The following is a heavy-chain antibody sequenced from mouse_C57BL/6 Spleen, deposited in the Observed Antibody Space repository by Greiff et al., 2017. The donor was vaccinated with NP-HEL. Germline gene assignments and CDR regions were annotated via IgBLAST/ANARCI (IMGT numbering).Heavy chain of an antibody. CDR3: ARLLPHYYAMDY. J-gene: IGHJ4*01. Sequence: QVQLQQSGPGLVQPSQSLSITCTVSGFSLTSYGVHWVRQSPGKGLEWLGVIWSGGSTDYNAAFISRLSISKDNSKSQVFFKMNSLQADDTAIYYCARLLPHYYAMDYWGQGTSVTVSS. CDR1: GFSLTSYG. D-gene: IGHD1-1*01. V-gene: IGHV2-2*01. CDR2: IWSGGST.